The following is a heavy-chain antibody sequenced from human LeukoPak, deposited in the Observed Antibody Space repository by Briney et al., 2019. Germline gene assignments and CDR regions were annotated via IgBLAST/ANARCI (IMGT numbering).Heavy chain of an antibody. CDR3: ARHVLFGVGWTFDY. V-gene: IGHV3-11*01. CDR2: ISRSGSTK. CDR1: GFTFSDYN. D-gene: IGHD2-8*01. Sequence: GGSLRLSCAASGFTFSDYNMRWIRQAPGKGLEWVSSISRSGSTKYYADSVKGRFTISRDNAKNSLFLQMNSLRAEDTAVYYCARHVLFGVGWTFDYWGQGTLVTVSS. J-gene: IGHJ4*02.